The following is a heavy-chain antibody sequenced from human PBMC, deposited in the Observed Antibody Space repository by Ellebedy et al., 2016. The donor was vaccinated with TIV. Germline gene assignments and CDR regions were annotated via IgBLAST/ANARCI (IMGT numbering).Heavy chain of an antibody. CDR2: IYYSGST. V-gene: IGHV4-39*01. D-gene: IGHD2-2*01. Sequence: SETLSLTXAVSGGSISSSSYYWGWIRQPPGKGLEWIGSIYYSGSTYYNPSLKSRVTISVDTSKNQFSLKLSSVTAADTAVYYCARAPPDVVPTTDWGQGTLVTVSS. CDR1: GGSISSSSYY. J-gene: IGHJ4*02. CDR3: ARAPPDVVPTTD.